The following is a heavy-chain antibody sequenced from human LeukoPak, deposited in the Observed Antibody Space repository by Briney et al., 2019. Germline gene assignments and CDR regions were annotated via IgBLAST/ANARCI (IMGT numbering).Heavy chain of an antibody. D-gene: IGHD5-12*01. Sequence: PGGSLRLSCEASGLPFSTYSMIWVRQAPGKGLEWLSYISSNGGTVHYANSVKGRFTISRDNARSSLYLQMDSLTGEDTAVYFCARVSAYDEGHWGQGTLVTVSP. CDR2: ISSNGGTV. CDR1: GLPFSTYS. CDR3: ARVSAYDEGH. V-gene: IGHV3-48*01. J-gene: IGHJ4*01.